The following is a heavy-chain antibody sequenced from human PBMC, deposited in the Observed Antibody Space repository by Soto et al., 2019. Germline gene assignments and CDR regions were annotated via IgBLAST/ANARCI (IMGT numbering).Heavy chain of an antibody. Sequence: QVQLVESGGGVVQPGRSLRLSCAASGFTFSSYAMHWVRQAPGKGLEWVAVISYDGSNKYYADSVKGRFTISRDNSKNTRYLQMNSLRAEDTAVYYWASPRSTVTTTFDYWGQGTLVTVSS. D-gene: IGHD4-17*01. CDR2: ISYDGSNK. CDR1: GFTFSSYA. CDR3: ASPRSTVTTTFDY. J-gene: IGHJ4*02. V-gene: IGHV3-30-3*01.